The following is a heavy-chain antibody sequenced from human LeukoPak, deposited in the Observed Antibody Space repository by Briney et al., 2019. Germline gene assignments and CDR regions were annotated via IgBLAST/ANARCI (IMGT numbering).Heavy chain of an antibody. CDR1: GFTSDDYA. J-gene: IGHJ3*02. CDR3: AKDRQYQLLLGAFDI. D-gene: IGHD2-2*01. Sequence: GGSLRLSCAASGFTSDDYAVHWVRQAPGKGLEWVSGISWSSGSIGYADSVKGRFTISRDNAKNSLYLQMNSLRAEDTALYYCAKDRQYQLLLGAFDIWGQGTMVTVSS. CDR2: ISWSSGSI. V-gene: IGHV3-9*02.